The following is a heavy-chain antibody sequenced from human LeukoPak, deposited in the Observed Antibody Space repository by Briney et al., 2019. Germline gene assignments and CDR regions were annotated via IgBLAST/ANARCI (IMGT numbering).Heavy chain of an antibody. Sequence: GGSLRLSCAASGFTFDDYAMHWVRQAPGKGLEWVSLISWDGGSTYYADSVKGRFTISRDNSKNSLYLQMNSLRAEDTALYYCAKGYDPSYYYGMDVWGQGTTVTVSS. V-gene: IGHV3-43D*03. D-gene: IGHD1-14*01. J-gene: IGHJ6*02. CDR1: GFTFDDYA. CDR2: ISWDGGST. CDR3: AKGYDPSYYYGMDV.